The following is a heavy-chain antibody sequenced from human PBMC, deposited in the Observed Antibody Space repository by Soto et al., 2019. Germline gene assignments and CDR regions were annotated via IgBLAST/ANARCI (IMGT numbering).Heavy chain of an antibody. CDR1: GFTFSSYG. Sequence: QVQLVESGGGVVQPGRSLRLSCAASGFTFSSYGMNWVRQAPGKGLEWVAVIWYDGSNKYYADSVKGRFTISRDNSKNTLYLQMNSLRDEDTAVYYCAREGEDIVATMRPYYFDYWGQGTLVTVSS. D-gene: IGHD5-12*01. CDR3: AREGEDIVATMRPYYFDY. V-gene: IGHV3-33*01. J-gene: IGHJ4*02. CDR2: IWYDGSNK.